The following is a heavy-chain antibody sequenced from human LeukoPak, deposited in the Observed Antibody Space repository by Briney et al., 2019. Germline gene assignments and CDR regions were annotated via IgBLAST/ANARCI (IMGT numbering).Heavy chain of an antibody. Sequence: ASVKVSCKAYGYNFATSGIGWVRQAPGQGLELLGWISGYNGNTKSVPKLQGRVTMTTDTSTDTAYLELGSLRVDDTAIYYCARDLGPYTGSYYSYYHYMDVWGEGTSVTVSS. V-gene: IGHV1-18*01. CDR1: GYNFATSG. J-gene: IGHJ6*03. D-gene: IGHD1-26*01. CDR3: ARDLGPYTGSYYSYYHYMDV. CDR2: ISGYNGNT.